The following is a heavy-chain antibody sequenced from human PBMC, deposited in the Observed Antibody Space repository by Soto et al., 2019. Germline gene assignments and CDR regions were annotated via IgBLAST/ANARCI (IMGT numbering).Heavy chain of an antibody. CDR2: IYYSGST. CDR3: TRLRDGYPDS. CDR1: GGSISSYY. Sequence: SETLSLTCTVSGGSISSYYWSWIRQPPGKGLEWIGYIYYSGSTNYSPPLKSRVTISVDSSKNQFSLKLSSVTAADTAVYYCTRLRDGYPDSWGRGTLVTVSS. J-gene: IGHJ4*02. D-gene: IGHD5-12*01. V-gene: IGHV4-59*01.